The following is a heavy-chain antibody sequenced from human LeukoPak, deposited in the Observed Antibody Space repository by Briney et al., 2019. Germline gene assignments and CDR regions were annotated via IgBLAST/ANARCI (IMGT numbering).Heavy chain of an antibody. D-gene: IGHD5-18*01. CDR1: GGSISSGSYY. CDR3: ARSGGGYSYGYVYYYMDV. J-gene: IGHJ6*03. Sequence: SQTLSLTCTVSGGSISSGSYYWSWIRQPAGKGLEWIGRIYTSGSTNYNPSLKSRVTISVDTSKNQFSLKLSSVTAADTAVYYCARSGGGYSYGYVYYYMDVWGKGTTVTISS. CDR2: IYTSGST. V-gene: IGHV4-61*02.